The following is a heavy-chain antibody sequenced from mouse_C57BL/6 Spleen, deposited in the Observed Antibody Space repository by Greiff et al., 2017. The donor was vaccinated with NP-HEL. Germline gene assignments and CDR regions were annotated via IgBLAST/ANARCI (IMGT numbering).Heavy chain of an antibody. Sequence: QVQLKQPGAELVKPGASVKMSCKASGYTFTSYWITWVKQRPGQGLEWIGDIYPGSGSTNYNEKFKSKATLTVDTSSSTAYMQLSSLTSEDSAVYYCARMDSSGYEFAYWGQGTLVTVSA. CDR2: IYPGSGST. V-gene: IGHV1-55*01. D-gene: IGHD3-2*02. CDR1: GYTFTSYW. J-gene: IGHJ3*01. CDR3: ARMDSSGYEFAY.